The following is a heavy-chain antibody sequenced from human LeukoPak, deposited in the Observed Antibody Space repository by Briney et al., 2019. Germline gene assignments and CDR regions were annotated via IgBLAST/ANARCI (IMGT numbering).Heavy chain of an antibody. V-gene: IGHV4-59*01. CDR3: ASSDSSGYYDS. D-gene: IGHD3-22*01. CDR2: IYYSGNT. CDR1: GGSISSYY. J-gene: IGHJ4*02. Sequence: SETLSLTCTVSGGSISSYYWTWIRQPPGKGLEWIGYIYYSGNTNHNPSLKSRVTISVDTSKNQFSLKLSSVTAADTAVYYCASSDSSGYYDSWGQGTLVTVSS.